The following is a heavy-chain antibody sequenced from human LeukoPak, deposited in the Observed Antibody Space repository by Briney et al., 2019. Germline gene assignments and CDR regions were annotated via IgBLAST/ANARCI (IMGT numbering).Heavy chain of an antibody. CDR3: ASYTYYYDSSGYPA. Sequence: SETLSLTCTVSSGSISSGSYYWSWIRQPAGKGLEWIGRIYTSGSTIYNPSLKSRVTISLDTSKNQFSLKLSSVTAADTAVYYCASYTYYYDSSGYPAWGQGTLVTVSS. CDR1: SGSISSGSYY. CDR2: IYTSGST. V-gene: IGHV4-61*02. D-gene: IGHD3-22*01. J-gene: IGHJ4*02.